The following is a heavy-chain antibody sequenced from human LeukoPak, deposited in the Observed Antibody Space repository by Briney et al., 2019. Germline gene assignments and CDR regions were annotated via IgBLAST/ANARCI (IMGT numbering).Heavy chain of an antibody. CDR3: ATSGTYRFDY. D-gene: IGHD1-26*01. CDR2: ISSSGRTT. Sequence: SGGSLRLSCAASGFTFSNYNMNWVRQAPGKGLEWISYISSSGRTTNYADSVKGRFTISRVNAKNSLYLQMNSLKDGDTAVYYCATSGTYRFDYWGQGTLVTVSS. J-gene: IGHJ4*02. V-gene: IGHV3-48*02. CDR1: GFTFSNYN.